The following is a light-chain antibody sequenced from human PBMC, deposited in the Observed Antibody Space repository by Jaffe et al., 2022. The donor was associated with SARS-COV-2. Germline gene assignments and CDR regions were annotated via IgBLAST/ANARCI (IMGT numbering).Light chain of an antibody. CDR1: QSISIW. CDR3: QHYNTYSWT. Sequence: IQMTQSPSTLSASVGDRVTITCRASQSISIWLAWYQQKPGKAPKLLIYKASSLESGVPSRFSASGAGTEFTLTISSLQPEDFAIYYCQHYNTYSWTFGQGTKVEVK. CDR2: KAS. J-gene: IGKJ1*01. V-gene: IGKV1-5*03.